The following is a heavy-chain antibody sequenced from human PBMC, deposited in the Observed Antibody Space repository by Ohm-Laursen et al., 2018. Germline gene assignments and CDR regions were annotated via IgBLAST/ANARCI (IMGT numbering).Heavy chain of an antibody. CDR2: IYWNDDK. Sequence: PTQTLTLTRTFSGFSLTVSGVGVGWILQPPGKALEWLALIYWNDDKRYSPSLKSRLTITKDTSKGHVVLTMTNMDPVDTATYYCAHSPYYYDVSGYSSSYYFDYWGQGILVSVSS. D-gene: IGHD3-22*01. J-gene: IGHJ4*02. CDR3: AHSPYYYDVSGYSSSYYFDY. V-gene: IGHV2-5*01. CDR1: GFSLTVSGVG.